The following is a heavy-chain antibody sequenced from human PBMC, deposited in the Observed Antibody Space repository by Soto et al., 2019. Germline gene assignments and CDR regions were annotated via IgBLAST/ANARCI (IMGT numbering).Heavy chain of an antibody. Sequence: GESLKISCKGSGYSFVTHWIAWVRQMPGEGLEWMGIINPADSDIRYSPSFQGQVTISVDKSINTAYLQWSSLKASDTATYYCTRPQSSGWYDYWGQGTLVTVSS. J-gene: IGHJ4*02. D-gene: IGHD6-19*01. CDR3: TRPQSSGWYDY. V-gene: IGHV5-51*01. CDR1: GYSFVTHW. CDR2: INPADSDI.